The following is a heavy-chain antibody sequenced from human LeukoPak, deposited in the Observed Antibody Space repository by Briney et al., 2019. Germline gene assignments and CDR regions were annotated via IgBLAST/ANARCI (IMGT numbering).Heavy chain of an antibody. Sequence: PSETLSLTCTVSGGSISSYYWSWIRQPPGKGLEWIGYIYYSGSTNYNPSLKSRVTISVDTSKNQFSLKLSSVTAADTAVYYCSAQMLPALLGYNYYMDVWGKGTTVTVSS. CDR1: GGSISSYY. V-gene: IGHV4-59*01. CDR3: SAQMLPALLGYNYYMDV. D-gene: IGHD2-8*01. J-gene: IGHJ6*03. CDR2: IYYSGST.